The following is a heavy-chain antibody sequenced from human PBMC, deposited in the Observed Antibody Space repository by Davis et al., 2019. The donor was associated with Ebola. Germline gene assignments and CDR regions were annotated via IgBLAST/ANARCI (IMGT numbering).Heavy chain of an antibody. V-gene: IGHV3-30*14. CDR3: ARDHNSGWYDGYFDL. Sequence: PGGSLRLSCAASGFTFSSYAMHWVRQAPGKGLEWVAVISYDGSNKYYADSAKGRFTISRDNSKNTLYLQMNSLRAEDTAVYYCARDHNSGWYDGYFDLWGRGTLVTVSS. CDR2: ISYDGSNK. J-gene: IGHJ2*01. CDR1: GFTFSSYA. D-gene: IGHD6-19*01.